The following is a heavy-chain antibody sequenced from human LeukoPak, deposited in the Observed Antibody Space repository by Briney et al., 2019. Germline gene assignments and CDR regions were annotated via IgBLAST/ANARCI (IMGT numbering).Heavy chain of an antibody. D-gene: IGHD6-13*01. CDR2: IHSGGST. V-gene: IGHV3-66*01. CDR3: ARVGDRQQLAHFDY. CDR1: GITVSSNY. Sequence: GGSLRLSCAASGITVSSNYMSWVRQAPGKGLEWVSIIHSGGSTDYADSVKGRFTSSRDNSKNTLYLQMNSLRAEDTAVYYCARVGDRQQLAHFDYWGQGTLVTVSS. J-gene: IGHJ4*02.